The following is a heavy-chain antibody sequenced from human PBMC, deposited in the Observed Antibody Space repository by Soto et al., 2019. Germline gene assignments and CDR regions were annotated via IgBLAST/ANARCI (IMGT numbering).Heavy chain of an antibody. CDR1: GLTVSSNY. D-gene: IGHD3-10*01. J-gene: IGHJ3*02. CDR3: ARDRPGDEGDGFDI. Sequence: EVQLVETGGGLIQPGGSLRLSCAASGLTVSSNYMNWVRQAPGKGLEWVSVLYSGGSTHYAGSVKGRFIISRDNSKNTLYLQMNSLRVEDTAVYYCARDRPGDEGDGFDIWGHGTMVIVSS. CDR2: LYSGGST. V-gene: IGHV3-53*02.